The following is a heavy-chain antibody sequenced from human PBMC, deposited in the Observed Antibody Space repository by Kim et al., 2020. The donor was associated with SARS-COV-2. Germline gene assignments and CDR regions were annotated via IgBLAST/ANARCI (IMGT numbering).Heavy chain of an antibody. J-gene: IGHJ4*02. CDR3: ATRRVGDTFYY. V-gene: IGHV4-31*01. CDR1: GGSISSGGYY. Sequence: SETLSLTCTVSGGSISSGGYYWSWIRQHPGKGLEWIGHIYYSGSTDFNPSLKSLVSMSVHTSKNQFSLKLSSVTAADTAVYYCATRRVGDTFYYWRQGTL. D-gene: IGHD1-26*01. CDR2: IYYSGST.